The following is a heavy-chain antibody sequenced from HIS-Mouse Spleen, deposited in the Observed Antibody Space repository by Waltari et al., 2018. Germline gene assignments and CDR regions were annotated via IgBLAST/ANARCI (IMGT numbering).Heavy chain of an antibody. CDR1: GFTFSSYW. V-gene: IGHV3-7*01. D-gene: IGHD4-17*01. CDR3: AREPHYGGNSHFDY. Sequence: VESGGGLVQPGGSLRLSCAASGFTFSSYWMSWVRQAPGKGLEWVANIKQDGSEKYYVDSVKGRFTISRDNAKNSLYLQMNSLRAEDTAVYYCAREPHYGGNSHFDYWGQGTLVTVSS. J-gene: IGHJ4*02. CDR2: IKQDGSEK.